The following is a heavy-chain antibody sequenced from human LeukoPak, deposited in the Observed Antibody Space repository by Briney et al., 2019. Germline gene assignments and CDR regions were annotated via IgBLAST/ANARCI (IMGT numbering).Heavy chain of an antibody. Sequence: GGSLRLSCAASGFTFSSYSMNWVRQAPGKGLEWVSSISSSSSYIYYADSVKGRFTISRDNGKNALYLQMKSLRAEDTAVYYCARNEDYSDSTGYYSTFYLDSWGQGTLVTVSS. V-gene: IGHV3-21*01. CDR3: ARNEDYSDSTGYYSTFYLDS. CDR2: ISSSSSYI. CDR1: GFTFSSYS. J-gene: IGHJ4*02. D-gene: IGHD3-22*01.